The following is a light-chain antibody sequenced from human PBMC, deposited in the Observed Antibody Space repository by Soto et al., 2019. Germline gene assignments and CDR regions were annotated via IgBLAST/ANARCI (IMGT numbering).Light chain of an antibody. CDR2: EVS. V-gene: IGLV2-8*01. J-gene: IGLJ2*01. Sequence: QSALTQPPSASGSPGQSVTISCTGTRSDVGSYNYVSWYQQHPGKAPKLMIYEVSKRPSGVPDRFSGSKSGNTASLTVSGLQAEDEADYYCAAWDDSLRGPVFGGGTKVTVL. CDR1: RSDVGSYNY. CDR3: AAWDDSLRGPV.